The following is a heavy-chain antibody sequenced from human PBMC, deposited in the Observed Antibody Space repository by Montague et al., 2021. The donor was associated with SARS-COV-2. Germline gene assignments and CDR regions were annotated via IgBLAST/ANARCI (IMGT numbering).Heavy chain of an antibody. D-gene: IGHD3-3*01. Sequence: SETLSLTCAVYGGSFSGYYWSWIRQPPGKGLEWIGEINHSGSTNYNPSLKSRVTISVDTSKNQFSLKLSSVTAADTAVYYCARGLTDITIFVVVRLRASHCFDPWGQGTLVTVSS. V-gene: IGHV4-34*01. CDR3: ARGLTDITIFVVVRLRASHCFDP. J-gene: IGHJ5*02. CDR1: GGSFSGYY. CDR2: INHSGST.